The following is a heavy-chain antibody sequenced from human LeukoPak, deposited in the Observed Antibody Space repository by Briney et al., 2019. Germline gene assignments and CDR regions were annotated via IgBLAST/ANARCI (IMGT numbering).Heavy chain of an antibody. D-gene: IGHD6-13*01. CDR3: ARAPRRWRIAAAPLDY. V-gene: IGHV4-39*07. J-gene: IGHJ4*02. Sequence: SETLSLTCTVSGGSISSSNYYWIWIRQPPGKGLEWIGSIYYSGSTFYNPSLKSRVTISVDTSKNQFSLKLSSVTAADTAVYYCARAPRRWRIAAAPLDYWGQGTLVTVSS. CDR2: IYYSGST. CDR1: GGSISSSNYY.